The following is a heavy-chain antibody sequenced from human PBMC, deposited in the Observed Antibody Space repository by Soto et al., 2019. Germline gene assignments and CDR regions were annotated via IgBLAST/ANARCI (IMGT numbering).Heavy chain of an antibody. D-gene: IGHD2-21*02. Sequence: SETLSLTCTVSGGSISSYYWSWIRQPPGKGLEWIGYIYYSGSTNYNSSLKSRVTISVDTSKNQFSLKLSSLTAADTAVYYCARRVWGIVVVTAALDIWGQGTTVTVSS. V-gene: IGHV4-59*08. CDR1: GGSISSYY. CDR3: ARRVWGIVVVTAALDI. CDR2: IYYSGST. J-gene: IGHJ3*02.